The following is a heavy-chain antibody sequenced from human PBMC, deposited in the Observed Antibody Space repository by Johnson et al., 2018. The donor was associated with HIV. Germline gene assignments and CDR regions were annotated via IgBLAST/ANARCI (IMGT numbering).Heavy chain of an antibody. V-gene: IGHV3-30-3*01. D-gene: IGHD3-22*01. CDR3: AKDHHLYYYDSSVGAFDI. CDR2: ISYDGSNK. CDR1: GFTFSSYA. Sequence: QVQLVESGGGLVQPGGSLRLSCAASGFTFSSYAMHWVRQAPGKGLEWVAVISYDGSNKYYADSVKGRFTISRDNSKNTLYLQMNSLRAEDTALYYCAKDHHLYYYDSSVGAFDIWGQGTMVTVSS. J-gene: IGHJ3*02.